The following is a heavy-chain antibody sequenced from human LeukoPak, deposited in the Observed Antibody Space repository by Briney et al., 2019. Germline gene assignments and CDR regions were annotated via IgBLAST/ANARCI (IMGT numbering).Heavy chain of an antibody. V-gene: IGHV1-8*01. J-gene: IGHJ4*02. CDR3: ARHDYGDKASFDY. CDR1: GYTFTSYD. Sequence: EASVKVSCKASGYTFTSYDINWVRQATGQGLEWMGWMNPNSGNTGYAQNFQGRVTMTRDTSITTAYMELSSLRSDDTAVYYCARHDYGDKASFDYWGQGTLVTVSS. CDR2: MNPNSGNT. D-gene: IGHD4-17*01.